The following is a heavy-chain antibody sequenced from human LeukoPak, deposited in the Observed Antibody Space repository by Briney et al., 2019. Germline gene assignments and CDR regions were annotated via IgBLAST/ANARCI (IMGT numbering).Heavy chain of an antibody. V-gene: IGHV3-23*01. CDR2: ISGSGGST. CDR3: AKGPRSRYCSSTSCSDAFDI. Sequence: GGSLRLSCAASGFTFSSYAMSWVRQAPGKGLEWVSAISGSGGSTYYADSVKGRFTISRDNSKNTLYLQMNSLRAEDTAVYYCAKGPRSRYCSSTSCSDAFDIWSQGTMVTVSS. J-gene: IGHJ3*02. D-gene: IGHD2-2*01. CDR1: GFTFSSYA.